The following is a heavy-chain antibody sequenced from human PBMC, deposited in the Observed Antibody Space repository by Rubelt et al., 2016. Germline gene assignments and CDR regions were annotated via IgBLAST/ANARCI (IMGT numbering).Heavy chain of an antibody. D-gene: IGHD6-13*01. CDR3: AKGHSNLDY. CDR2: ISGNGGST. V-gene: IGHV3-23*01. J-gene: IGHJ4*02. CDR1: GFTYTYST. Sequence: ASGFTYTYSTMTWVRQAPGKGLEWVSAISGNGGSTYYADSVRGWFTISRDNSRNTLYLQMNSLRAEDTAVYYCAKGHSNLDYWGQGTLVTVSS.